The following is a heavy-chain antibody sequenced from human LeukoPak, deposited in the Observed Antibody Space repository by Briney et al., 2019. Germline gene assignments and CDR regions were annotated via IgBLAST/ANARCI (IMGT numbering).Heavy chain of an antibody. D-gene: IGHD5/OR15-5a*01. CDR3: ARDLYDHDAFDI. Sequence: GGSLRLSCAASGFTVSSNYMSWVRQAPGKGLEWVSVIYSGGSTYYADSVKGRFTISRDNSKNTLYLQMNSLRAEDTAVYYCARDLYDHDAFDIWGQGTMVTVSS. CDR1: GFTVSSNY. V-gene: IGHV3-53*01. CDR2: IYSGGST. J-gene: IGHJ3*02.